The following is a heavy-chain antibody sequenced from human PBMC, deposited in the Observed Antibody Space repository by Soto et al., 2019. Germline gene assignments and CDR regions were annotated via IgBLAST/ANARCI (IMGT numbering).Heavy chain of an antibody. V-gene: IGHV3-23*01. CDR1: GFTFISYA. CDR2: ISGGGGNP. Sequence: PGGSLRLSCAASGFTFISYAMTWVRQAPGKGLEWVSAISGGGGNPYYADSVKGRFTISRDNSKNTLFLQMNSLTVEDTAEYYCAKFTLGPFYFDSWGQGSLVTVSS. J-gene: IGHJ4*02. CDR3: AKFTLGPFYFDS. D-gene: IGHD3-16*01.